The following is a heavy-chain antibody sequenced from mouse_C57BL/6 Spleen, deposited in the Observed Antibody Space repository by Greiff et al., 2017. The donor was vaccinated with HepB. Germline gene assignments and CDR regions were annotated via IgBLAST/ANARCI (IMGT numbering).Heavy chain of an antibody. CDR1: GFTFSNYW. CDR3: TVRLHYAMDY. Sequence: EVQLQQSGGGLVQPGGSMKLSCVASGFTFSNYWMNWVRQSPEKGLEWVAQIRLKSDNYATHYAESVKGRFTISRDDSKSSVYLQMNNLRAEDTGIYYCTVRLHYAMDYWGQGTSVTVSS. V-gene: IGHV6-3*01. CDR2: IRLKSDNYAT. J-gene: IGHJ4*01. D-gene: IGHD3-2*02.